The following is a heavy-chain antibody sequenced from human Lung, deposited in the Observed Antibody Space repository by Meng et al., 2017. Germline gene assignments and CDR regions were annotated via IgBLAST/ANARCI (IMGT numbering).Heavy chain of an antibody. CDR2: IKQDGSEK. V-gene: IGHV3-7*03. D-gene: IGHD4-17*01. CDR3: AKVEYGDSEYYFTY. CDR1: GFTFSSYW. Sequence: GGSLRLSCAASGFTFSSYWMSWVRQAPGKGLEWVANIKQDGSEKYYVDSVKGRFTISRDNSKNTLYLQMNSLRAEDTAVYYCAKVEYGDSEYYFTYWGQGTLVTVSS. J-gene: IGHJ4*02.